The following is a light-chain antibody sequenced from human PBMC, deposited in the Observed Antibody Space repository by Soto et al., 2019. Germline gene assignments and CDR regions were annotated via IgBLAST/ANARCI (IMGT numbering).Light chain of an antibody. V-gene: IGKV3-20*01. Sequence: EIVLTQSPGTLSLSPGERATLSCRASQSVSSSYLAWYQQKPGQAPRLLIYGVCSRATAIQDRFSGSGSGTDFPLTISRLEAEDFGVYYCQQYGRSPPITFGEGTRLEIK. CDR3: QQYGRSPPIT. CDR1: QSVSSSY. J-gene: IGKJ5*01. CDR2: GVC.